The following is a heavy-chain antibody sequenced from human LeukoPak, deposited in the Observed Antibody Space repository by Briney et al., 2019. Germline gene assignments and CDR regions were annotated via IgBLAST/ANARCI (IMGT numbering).Heavy chain of an antibody. CDR3: AKEGDISSSWYLSNYFDY. J-gene: IGHJ4*02. CDR2: ISYGGSNT. Sequence: GRSLRLSCAASGFTFTAYGMHWVRQAPGKGLEWVAIISYGGSNTYYADSVKGRFTISRDNSKNTLYLQMDSLRAEDTAVYYCAKEGDISSSWYLSNYFDYWGQGTLVTVSS. CDR1: GFTFTAYG. D-gene: IGHD6-13*01. V-gene: IGHV3-30*18.